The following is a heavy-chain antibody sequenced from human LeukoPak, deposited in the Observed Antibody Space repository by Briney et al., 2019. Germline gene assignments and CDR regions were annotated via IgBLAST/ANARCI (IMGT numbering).Heavy chain of an antibody. J-gene: IGHJ4*02. D-gene: IGHD2-21*02. CDR3: ARAVGTALFDY. Sequence: PSETLSLTCTVSGGSISSYYWSWIRQPPGKGLEWIGYIYYSGSTNYNPSLKSRVTISVDTSKNQFSLKLSSVTAADTAVYYCARAVGTALFDYWGEGTLVTVSS. CDR1: GGSISSYY. V-gene: IGHV4-59*08. CDR2: IYYSGST.